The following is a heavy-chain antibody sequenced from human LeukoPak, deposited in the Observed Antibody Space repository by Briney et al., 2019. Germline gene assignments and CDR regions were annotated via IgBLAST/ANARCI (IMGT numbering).Heavy chain of an antibody. CDR3: ARVWYGGKSGPDY. CDR1: GGSISSYY. D-gene: IGHD1-26*01. Sequence: SETLSLTCTVSGGSISSYYWSRIRQPPGKGLEWIGYISPIGITFSNPSLKNRLTISKDTSKNQFSLSLSSVTAADPAVYYCARVWYGGKSGPDYWGQGTLVTVSS. V-gene: IGHV4-4*08. CDR2: ISPIGIT. J-gene: IGHJ4*02.